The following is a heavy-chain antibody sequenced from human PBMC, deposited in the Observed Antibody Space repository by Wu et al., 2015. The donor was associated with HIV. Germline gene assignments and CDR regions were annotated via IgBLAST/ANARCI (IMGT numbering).Heavy chain of an antibody. V-gene: IGHV1-69*05. CDR3: VRVGGMVTQNGYWFFDL. J-gene: IGHJ2*01. D-gene: IGHD2-21*02. Sequence: QAQLVQLGAEVKKPGSSVKVTYKASGDGFTSYAVSWVRQAPGQGLEWMGGINPLFGTTKHAERFQDRVTMTRDSPTTTVFLDVNNVTSEDTAVYYCVRVGGMVTQNGYWFFDLWGRGSLITVSS. CDR2: INPLFGTT. CDR1: GDGFTSYA.